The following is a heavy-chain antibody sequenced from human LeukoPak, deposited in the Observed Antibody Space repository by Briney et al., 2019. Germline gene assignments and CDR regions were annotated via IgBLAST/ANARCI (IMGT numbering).Heavy chain of an antibody. Sequence: GGSLRLSCAASGFTFSSYAMHWVRQAPGKGLEWVAVISYDGSNKYYADSVKGRFTISRDNSKNTLYLQMNSLRAEDTAVYYCAREGDTVTYPDYWGQGILVTVSS. V-gene: IGHV3-30*04. D-gene: IGHD4-17*01. CDR2: ISYDGSNK. CDR3: AREGDTVTYPDY. J-gene: IGHJ4*02. CDR1: GFTFSSYA.